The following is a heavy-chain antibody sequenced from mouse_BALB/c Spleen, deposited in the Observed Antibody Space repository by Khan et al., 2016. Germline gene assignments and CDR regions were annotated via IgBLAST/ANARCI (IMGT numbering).Heavy chain of an antibody. D-gene: IGHD2-1*01. Sequence: QVQLQQSGAELARPGASVKLSCKATGYTFTSYWMQWVKQRPGQGLEWIGAIYPGDDDTRNTQKFLGKATLTADKSSSTAYMQLSSLASEDSAVSYCARSGGNYYFDYWGQGTTLTVSS. J-gene: IGHJ2*01. V-gene: IGHV1-87*01. CDR3: ARSGGNYYFDY. CDR1: GYTFTSYW. CDR2: IYPGDDDT.